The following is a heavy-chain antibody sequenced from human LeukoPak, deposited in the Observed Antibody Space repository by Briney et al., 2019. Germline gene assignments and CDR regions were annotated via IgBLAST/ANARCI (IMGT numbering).Heavy chain of an antibody. J-gene: IGHJ4*02. Sequence: SETLSLTCNVSNYSISRGYFWGWVRQPPGKGLEWIGSIFHSGGTYYNPSLKSRVTISVDTSKNQFSLKLSSVTAADTAVYYCASGTDWGSSGWYGVGYYFDYWGQGTLVTVSS. D-gene: IGHD6-19*01. V-gene: IGHV4-38-2*02. CDR1: NYSISRGYF. CDR2: IFHSGGT. CDR3: ASGTDWGSSGWYGVGYYFDY.